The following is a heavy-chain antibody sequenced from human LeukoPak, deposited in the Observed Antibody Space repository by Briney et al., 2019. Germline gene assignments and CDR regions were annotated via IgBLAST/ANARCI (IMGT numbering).Heavy chain of an antibody. CDR1: GYDFTRHG. J-gene: IGHJ5*02. V-gene: IGHV1-18*01. CDR2: ISAYDGDT. CDR3: ARDPSNSIGRMTWFDP. D-gene: IGHD2/OR15-2a*01. Sequence: ASVKVSCKASGYDFTRHGISWVRQAPGQGLEWMGWISAYDGDTKYAQNVQSRVTLTTDTSTSTAYMELRSLRSDDTAVYYCARDPSNSIGRMTWFDPWGQGTLVTVSS.